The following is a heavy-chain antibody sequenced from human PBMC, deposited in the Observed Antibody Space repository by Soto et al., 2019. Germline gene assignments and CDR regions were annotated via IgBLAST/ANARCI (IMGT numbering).Heavy chain of an antibody. V-gene: IGHV1-8*01. CDR2: MNPNSGNT. J-gene: IGHJ6*02. Sequence: GASVKVSCKASGYTFTSYDINWVRQATGQGLEWMGWMNPNSGNTGYAQKFQGRVTMTRNTSISTAYMELSSLRSEDTAVYYCAGAGTYYYYYGMDVWGQGTTVTVSS. CDR1: GYTFTSYD. CDR3: AGAGTYYYYYGMDV.